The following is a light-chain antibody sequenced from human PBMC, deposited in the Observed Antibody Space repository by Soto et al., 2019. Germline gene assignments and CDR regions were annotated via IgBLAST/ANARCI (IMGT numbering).Light chain of an antibody. Sequence: DIQMTQSPSTLSASVGDRVTISCRASQSISSWLAWYQQKPGKAPNLLIYDASSLESGVPSRFSGTRSGTEFTLTISSLQPDDFATYYCQQYNSFPYTLGQGTKLEIK. J-gene: IGKJ2*01. CDR3: QQYNSFPYT. CDR1: QSISSW. V-gene: IGKV1-5*01. CDR2: DAS.